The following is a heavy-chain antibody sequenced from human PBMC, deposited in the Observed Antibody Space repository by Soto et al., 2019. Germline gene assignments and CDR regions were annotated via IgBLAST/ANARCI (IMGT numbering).Heavy chain of an antibody. D-gene: IGHD2-15*01. V-gene: IGHV3-33*01. Sequence: GGSLGLCCAASGFTFSSYGMHWVRQAPGKGLEWVALIWFDGSDKYYTESVKGRFTISRDNSKSTLYLQMNSLRAEDTAVYYCARLYCSASSCYSVGAFDIRGQGTMVTVS. CDR2: IWFDGSDK. CDR1: GFTFSSYG. CDR3: ARLYCSASSCYSVGAFDI. J-gene: IGHJ3*02.